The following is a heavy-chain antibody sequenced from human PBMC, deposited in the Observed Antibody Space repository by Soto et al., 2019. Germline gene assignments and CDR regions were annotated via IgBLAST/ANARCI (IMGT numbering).Heavy chain of an antibody. D-gene: IGHD1-26*01. CDR2: LGFDGGGR. Sequence: QMQLVESGGGVVQPGRSLRLSCAASGFDFSSYGMHWVRQTPGKGLEWVAVLGFDGGGRYYADSVKGRFTISRDNSKKMLYLQMDSLRAEDTALYYCAREPVGPAYAMDVWGQGTMVTVSS. CDR3: AREPVGPAYAMDV. J-gene: IGHJ6*02. CDR1: GFDFSSYG. V-gene: IGHV3-33*01.